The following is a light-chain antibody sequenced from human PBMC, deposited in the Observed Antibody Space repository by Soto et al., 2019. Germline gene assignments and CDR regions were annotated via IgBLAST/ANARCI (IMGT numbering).Light chain of an antibody. CDR3: MQALQTPS. V-gene: IGKV2-28*01. CDR2: LGS. J-gene: IGKJ2*01. CDR1: QSLLHRNGKNY. Sequence: DVVMTQSPLSLPVTPGEPASISCRSSQSLLHRNGKNYLDWYLQKPVQSPQLLIYLGSNRASGVTDRFSGSESGTDFTLKISRVEAEDVGVYYCMQALQTPSFGQGTKLEIK.